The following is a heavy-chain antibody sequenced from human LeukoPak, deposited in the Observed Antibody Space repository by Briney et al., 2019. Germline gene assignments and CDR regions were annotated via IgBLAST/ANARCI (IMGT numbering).Heavy chain of an antibody. CDR1: GYTFTSYD. CDR2: MNPNSGNT. CDR3: ARGPRGYFDWLPPGGPDY. Sequence: ASVKVSCKASGYTFTSYDINWVRQATGQGLEWMGWMNPNSGNTGYAQKFQGRVTMTRNTSISTAYMELSSLRSEDTAVYYYARGPRGYFDWLPPGGPDYWGQGTLVTVSS. V-gene: IGHV1-8*01. J-gene: IGHJ4*02. D-gene: IGHD3-9*01.